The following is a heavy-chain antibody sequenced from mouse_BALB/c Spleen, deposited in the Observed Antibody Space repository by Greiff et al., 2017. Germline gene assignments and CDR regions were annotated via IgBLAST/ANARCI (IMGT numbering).Heavy chain of an antibody. Sequence: VQVVESGAELVRPGTSVKVSCKASGYAFTNYLIEWVKQRPGQGLEWIGVINPGSGGTNYNEKFKGKATLTADKSSSTAYMQLSSLTSDDSAVYFCARDYGSSYNYWGQGTTLTVSS. D-gene: IGHD1-1*01. CDR3: ARDYGSSYNY. J-gene: IGHJ2*01. V-gene: IGHV1-54*01. CDR2: INPGSGGT. CDR1: GYAFTNYL.